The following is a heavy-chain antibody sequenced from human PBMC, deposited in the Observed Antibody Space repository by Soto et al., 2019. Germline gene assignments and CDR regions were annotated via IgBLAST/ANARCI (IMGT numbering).Heavy chain of an antibody. D-gene: IGHD2-15*01. Sequence: DVQLVESGGGLGQPGGSLRLACAASGFTFSSYWMHWFRQAPGQGLVCVSRINRDGSSTSYADSVKGRFTISRDNAKNTLYLQMNSLRAEDTAVYYCVRTSLVVAAATREDYWGQGTLVTVSS. V-gene: IGHV3-74*01. CDR3: VRTSLVVAAATREDY. CDR2: INRDGSST. J-gene: IGHJ4*02. CDR1: GFTFSSYW.